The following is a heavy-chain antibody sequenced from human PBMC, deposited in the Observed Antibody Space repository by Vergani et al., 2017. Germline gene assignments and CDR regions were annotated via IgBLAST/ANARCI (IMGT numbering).Heavy chain of an antibody. CDR3: AKETYGSGSSSPYFDY. D-gene: IGHD3-10*01. V-gene: IGHV3-9*01. J-gene: IGHJ4*02. CDR1: GFTFDDYA. CDR2: ISWNSGSI. Sequence: EVQLVESGGVVVQPGGSLRLSCAASGFTFDDYAMHWVRQAPGKGLEWVSGISWNSGSIGYADSVKGRFTISRDNAKNSLYLQMNSLRAEDTALYYCAKETYGSGSSSPYFDYWGQGTLVTVSS.